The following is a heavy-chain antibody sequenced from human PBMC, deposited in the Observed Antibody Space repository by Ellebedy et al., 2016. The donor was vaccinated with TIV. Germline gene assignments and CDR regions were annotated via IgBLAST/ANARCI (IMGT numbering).Heavy chain of an antibody. D-gene: IGHD2-21*02. CDR2: ISGSGGNT. CDR3: AKRPGVTADFYFDS. V-gene: IGHV3-23*01. J-gene: IGHJ4*02. Sequence: GESLKISCAASGLTFSSHAMSWVRQAPGKGLEWVSSISGSGGNTYYADSVKGRFAISRDNSKNTVYLQMNSLRAEDTAVYYCAKRPGVTADFYFDSWGQGALVTVYS. CDR1: GLTFSSHA.